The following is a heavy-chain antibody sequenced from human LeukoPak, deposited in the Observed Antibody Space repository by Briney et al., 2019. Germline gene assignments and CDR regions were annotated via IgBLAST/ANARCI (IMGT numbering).Heavy chain of an antibody. Sequence: PGGSLRLSCAASGFTFSHSAMSWVRQAPGKGLEWVANINEDGSENHYVDSVKGRFTISRDNAKNSPYLQMNSLRAEDTAIYYCARHRCPSSWGPGTVVTVSS. CDR3: ARHRCPSS. CDR2: INEDGSEN. J-gene: IGHJ3*01. V-gene: IGHV3-7*03. CDR1: GFTFSHSA. D-gene: IGHD6-13*01.